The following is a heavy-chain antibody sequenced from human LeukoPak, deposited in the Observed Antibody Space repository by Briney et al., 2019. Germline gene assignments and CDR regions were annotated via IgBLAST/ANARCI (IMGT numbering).Heavy chain of an antibody. D-gene: IGHD3-10*01. CDR2: ISSSSSTI. V-gene: IGHV3-48*01. Sequence: GGSLRLSCAASGFTFSSYSMNWVRQAPGKGLEWVSYISSSSSTIYYADSVKGRFTISRDNAKNSLYLQMNSLRAEDTAVYYCARDVYYGSGSPRLDYWGQGTLVTVSS. CDR1: GFTFSSYS. J-gene: IGHJ4*02. CDR3: ARDVYYGSGSPRLDY.